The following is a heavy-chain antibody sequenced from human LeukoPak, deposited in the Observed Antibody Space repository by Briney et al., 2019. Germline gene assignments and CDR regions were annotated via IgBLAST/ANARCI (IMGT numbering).Heavy chain of an antibody. CDR2: ISSSSSYI. V-gene: IGHV3-21*01. J-gene: IGHJ6*03. Sequence: PGGSLRLSCAASGFTFSSYSMNWVRQAPGKGLEWVSSISSSSSYIYYTDSVKGRFTISRDNAKNSLYLQMNSLRAEDTAVYYCARDESDGYYYYMDVWGKGTTVTVSS. CDR3: ARDESDGYYYYMDV. D-gene: IGHD2-21*01. CDR1: GFTFSSYS.